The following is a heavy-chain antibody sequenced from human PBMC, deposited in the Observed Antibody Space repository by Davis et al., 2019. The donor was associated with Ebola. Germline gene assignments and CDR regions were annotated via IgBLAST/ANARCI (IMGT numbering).Heavy chain of an antibody. CDR1: GFTFSSYG. J-gene: IGHJ6*04. CDR2: IRFYGSNK. Sequence: GESLKISCATSGFTFSSYGMHWVRQAPGKGLEWVAFIRFYGSNKYYADSVKGRFTISRDNSKNTLYLQMNSLRIEDTAVYYCARDGFPYGMDVWGKGTTVTVSS. D-gene: IGHD3-10*01. CDR3: ARDGFPYGMDV. V-gene: IGHV3-30*02.